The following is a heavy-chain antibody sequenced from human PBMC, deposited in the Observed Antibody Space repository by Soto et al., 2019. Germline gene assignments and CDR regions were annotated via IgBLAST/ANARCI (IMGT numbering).Heavy chain of an antibody. D-gene: IGHD6-13*01. J-gene: IGHJ4*02. CDR3: ARERSSGNFDS. V-gene: IGHV4-30-2*01. CDR2: IYHSGST. Sequence: TLYINCAVSGCSISSGGYSWSWIRQPPGKGLEWIGYIYHSGSTYYNPSLKSRVTISVDRSKNQFSLKLSSVTAADTAVYYCARERSSGNFDSWGQGPLVTVSS. CDR1: GCSISSGGYS.